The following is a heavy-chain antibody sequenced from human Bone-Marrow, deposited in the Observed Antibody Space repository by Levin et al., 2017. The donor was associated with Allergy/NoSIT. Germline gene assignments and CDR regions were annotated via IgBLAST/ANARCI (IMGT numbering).Heavy chain of an antibody. J-gene: IGHJ5*02. CDR3: ARGSTDSDESRYRHLDL. D-gene: IGHD5/OR15-5a*01. CDR2: IKEDDSEK. CDR1: GFTFSRSW. V-gene: IGHV3-7*04. Sequence: PGESLKISCVASGFTFSRSWMTWVRQAPGRGLEWVANIKEDDSEKYYVDSVKGRFTISRDNAENSLFLQMTSLRAEDTAVYYCARGSTDSDESRYRHLDLWGQGTLVSVSS.